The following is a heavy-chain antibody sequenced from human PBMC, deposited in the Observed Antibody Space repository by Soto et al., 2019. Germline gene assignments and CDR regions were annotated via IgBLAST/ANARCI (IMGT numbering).Heavy chain of an antibody. J-gene: IGHJ2*01. V-gene: IGHV4-59*01. CDR1: GVSISTYY. CDR2: ILYSGNT. Sequence: SEALSLISNVSGVSISTYYWGWIRQARRKGLELSGWILYSGNTEYSPPPHSRVTMSVDTWSNQSSLSLKVYYVTAADKAVYYCARNWFLVAGRFCFHIWGRGRLGTVCS. CDR3: ARNWFLVAGRFCFHI. D-gene: IGHD6-19*01.